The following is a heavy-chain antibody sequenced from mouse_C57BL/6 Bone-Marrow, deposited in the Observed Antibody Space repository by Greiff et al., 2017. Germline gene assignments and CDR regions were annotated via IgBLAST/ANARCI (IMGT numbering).Heavy chain of an antibody. J-gene: IGHJ1*03. CDR1: EYEFPSHD. CDR3: ARLYDGYYWYFDV. D-gene: IGHD2-3*01. CDR2: INSDGGST. Sequence: EVKLVESGGGLVQPGESLKLSCESNEYEFPSHDMSWVRTTPEKRLELVAAINSDGGSTYYPDTMERRFIISRDNTKTTLYLQMSSLRSEDTALYYCARLYDGYYWYFDVWGTGTTVTVSS. V-gene: IGHV5-2*01.